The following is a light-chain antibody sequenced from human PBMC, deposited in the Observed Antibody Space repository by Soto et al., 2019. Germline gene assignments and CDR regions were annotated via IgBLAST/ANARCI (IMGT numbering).Light chain of an antibody. CDR1: ESVGDY. J-gene: IGKJ5*01. CDR2: GAT. Sequence: EILLTQSPGALSLSPGERATLSCWASESVGDYLAWYQQKPGQAPRLLIYGATKRTSGTPDRFSGTGSETAFTLAISRLEPGDFAVYYCQQYVTSPAITFGQGTRLEIK. V-gene: IGKV3-20*01. CDR3: QQYVTSPAIT.